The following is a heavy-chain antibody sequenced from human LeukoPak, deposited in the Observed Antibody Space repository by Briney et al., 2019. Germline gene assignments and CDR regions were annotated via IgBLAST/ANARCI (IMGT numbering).Heavy chain of an antibody. Sequence: HPGGSLRLSCAASGFTFSSYSMNWVRQAPGKGLEWVSYISSSSSTIYYADSVKGRFTISRDNAKNSLYLQMNSLRAEDTALYYCAKDQHYDILTGPVDYWGQGTLVTASS. D-gene: IGHD3-9*01. CDR2: ISSSSSTI. CDR1: GFTFSSYS. J-gene: IGHJ4*01. CDR3: AKDQHYDILTGPVDY. V-gene: IGHV3-48*01.